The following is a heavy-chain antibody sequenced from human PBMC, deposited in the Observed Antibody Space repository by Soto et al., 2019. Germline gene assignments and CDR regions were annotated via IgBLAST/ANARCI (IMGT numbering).Heavy chain of an antibody. Sequence: SVKVSCKASGGTFSSYAISWVRQAPGQGLEWMGGIIPIFGTANYAQKFQGRVTITADESTSTAYMELSSLRSEDTAVYYCARAQRGYSGYDYGTSDYWGQGTLVTVSP. CDR2: IIPIFGTA. CDR3: ARAQRGYSGYDYGTSDY. D-gene: IGHD5-12*01. J-gene: IGHJ4*02. V-gene: IGHV1-69*13. CDR1: GGTFSSYA.